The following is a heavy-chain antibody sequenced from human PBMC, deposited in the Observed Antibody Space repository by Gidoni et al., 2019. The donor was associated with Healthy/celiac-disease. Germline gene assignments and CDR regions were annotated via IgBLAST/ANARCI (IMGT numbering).Heavy chain of an antibody. CDR1: GFTFGDYA. CDR2: IRSKAYGGTT. Sequence: EVQLVESGGGLVQPERSLRLSCTASGFTFGDYAMSWFRQAPGKGLGWVGFIRSKAYGGTTEYAASVKGRFTISRDDSKSIAYLQMNSLKTEDTAVYYCTRESIAARPVAWYFDLWGRGTLVTVSS. V-gene: IGHV3-49*03. CDR3: TRESIAARPVAWYFDL. J-gene: IGHJ2*01. D-gene: IGHD6-6*01.